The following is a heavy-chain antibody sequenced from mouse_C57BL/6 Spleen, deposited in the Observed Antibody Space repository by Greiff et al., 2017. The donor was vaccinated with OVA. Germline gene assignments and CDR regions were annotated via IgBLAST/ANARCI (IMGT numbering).Heavy chain of an antibody. CDR3: AKRKGAYYGSRSPYAMDY. CDR2: IYPRDGST. CDR1: GYTFTSYD. J-gene: IGHJ4*01. D-gene: IGHD1-1*01. Sequence: QVQLQQSGPELEKPGASVKLSCKASGYTFTSYDINWVKQRPGPGLEWIGWIYPRDGSTKYNEKFKGKATLTVDTSSSTAYMELHSLTSEDSAVYFCAKRKGAYYGSRSPYAMDYWGQGTSVTVSS. V-gene: IGHV1-85*01.